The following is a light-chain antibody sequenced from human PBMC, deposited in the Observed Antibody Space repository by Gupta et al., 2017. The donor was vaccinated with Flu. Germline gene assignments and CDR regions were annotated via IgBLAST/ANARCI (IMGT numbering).Light chain of an antibody. CDR2: GKN. Sequence: SSELTQDPAVSVASGQTVRITCQGDSLRSYYASWYQQKPGQAPVLVIYGKNNRPSGIPDRFSGSSSGNTASLTITGAQAEDEADYYCNSRDSSGNHPGVFGGGTKLTVL. J-gene: IGLJ2*01. CDR3: NSRDSSGNHPGV. CDR1: SLRSYY. V-gene: IGLV3-19*01.